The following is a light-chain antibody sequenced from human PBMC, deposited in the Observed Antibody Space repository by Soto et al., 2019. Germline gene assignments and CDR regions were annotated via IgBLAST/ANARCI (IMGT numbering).Light chain of an antibody. CDR1: QSVSSSY. CDR3: HKYGSSLELN. Sequence: EIVLTQSPGTLSLSPGERATLSCRASQSVSSSYLAWYQQKPGQAPRLLIYGASSRATGIPDRFSGSGSGTDFTLTISRLEPEDFEVYYCHKYGSSLELNLGGGTKVEIK. J-gene: IGKJ4*01. V-gene: IGKV3-20*01. CDR2: GAS.